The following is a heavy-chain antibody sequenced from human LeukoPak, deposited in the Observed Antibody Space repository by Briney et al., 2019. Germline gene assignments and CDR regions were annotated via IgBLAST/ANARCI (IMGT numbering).Heavy chain of an antibody. Sequence: GGSLRLSCTASGFTFNDYAMHWIRQGPGRGLQWVAGISWNTTIVDYGDSVKGRFTISRDNARDSLYLQMNSLRVEDMGIYYCARYTTAYHSFDYWGQGTLVAVSS. D-gene: IGHD3-16*02. CDR1: GFTFNDYA. V-gene: IGHV3-9*03. CDR2: ISWNTTIV. CDR3: ARYTTAYHSFDY. J-gene: IGHJ4*02.